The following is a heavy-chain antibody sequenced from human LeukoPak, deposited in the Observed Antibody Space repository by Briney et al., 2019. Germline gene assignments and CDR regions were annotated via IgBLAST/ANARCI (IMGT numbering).Heavy chain of an antibody. CDR2: INPNSGGT. CDR3: ARDLSRGGFDY. V-gene: IGHV1-2*04. CDR1: GYTFTSYA. J-gene: IGHJ4*02. D-gene: IGHD3-16*01. Sequence: ASVKVSCKASGYTFTSYAMNWVRQAPGQGLEWMGWINPNSGGTNYAQKFQGWVTMTRDTSISTAYMELSRLRSDDTAVYYCARDLSRGGFDYWGQGTLVTVSS.